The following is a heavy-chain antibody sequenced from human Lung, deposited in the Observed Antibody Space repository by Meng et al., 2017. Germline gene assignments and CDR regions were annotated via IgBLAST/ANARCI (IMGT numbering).Heavy chain of an antibody. V-gene: IGHV1-46*01. CDR1: GFTFTTYF. J-gene: IGHJ4*03. CDR2: FNPNGDVT. D-gene: IGHD3-22*01. Sequence: QVQLVQSGAEVKKPGVSLKLSCETSGFTFTTYFMHWLRQAPGQGLQWMGLFNPNGDVTTYSPRFQGRITLTGDTSTSTLYMELSSLTSDDTAVYYCAWEMPMTCYFDQWGQGTLVTVSS. CDR3: AWEMPMTCYFDQ.